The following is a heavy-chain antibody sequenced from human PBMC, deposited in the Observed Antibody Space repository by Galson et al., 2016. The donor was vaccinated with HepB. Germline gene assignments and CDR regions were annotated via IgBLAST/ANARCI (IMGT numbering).Heavy chain of an antibody. CDR2: ISSNSYGGTT. D-gene: IGHD3-3*01. Sequence: SLRLSCATSGFPFDNYAMSWFRQAPGKGLHWVGFISSNSYGGTTDYAASVKGSFTISRDDSKSIVYLQRNRLKTEDTAVYYCSRVVGLDYDFWSGYPDFDYWGQGALVTVSS. V-gene: IGHV3-49*03. CDR3: SRVVGLDYDFWSGYPDFDY. CDR1: GFPFDNYA. J-gene: IGHJ4*02.